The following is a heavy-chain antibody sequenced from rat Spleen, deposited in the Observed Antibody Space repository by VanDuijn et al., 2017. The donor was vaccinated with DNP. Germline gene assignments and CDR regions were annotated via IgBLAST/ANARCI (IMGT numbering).Heavy chain of an antibody. CDR1: GFTFSDYY. CDR2: ISYNGGTP. V-gene: IGHV5-7*01. J-gene: IGHJ4*01. CDR3: TRHMIIKPYYYAMDA. D-gene: IGHD1-12*01. Sequence: EVLLVESDGGLVQPGRSLKLSCAVSGFTFSDYYMAWVRQAPAKGLVWVATISYNGGTPYYRDSVKGRFTISRDNAQSTLYLQMDSLRSEDTATYDYTRHMIIKPYYYAMDAGCQGASVTVAS.